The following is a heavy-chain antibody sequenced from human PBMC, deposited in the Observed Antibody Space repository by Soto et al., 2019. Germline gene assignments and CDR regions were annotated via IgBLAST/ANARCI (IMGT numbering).Heavy chain of an antibody. CDR1: GSNFGVYA. CDR2: IIPFFGTA. CDR3: AREYCSGGSCQPRGNWFDP. D-gene: IGHD2-15*01. V-gene: IGHV1-69*15. Sequence: QVQLVQSGAEVKKPGSSVKVSCKPSGSNFGVYAINWMRQAPGQGLEWMGRIIPFFGTATYAQRFQGSVTITADASTSTSQMEMSSLGSDDTGMYYCAREYCSGGSCQPRGNWFDPWGQGTQVTVSS. J-gene: IGHJ5*02.